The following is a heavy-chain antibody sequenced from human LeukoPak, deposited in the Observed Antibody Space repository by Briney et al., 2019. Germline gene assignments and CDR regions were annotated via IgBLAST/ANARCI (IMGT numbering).Heavy chain of an antibody. J-gene: IGHJ3*01. CDR1: GYSFTSYW. Sequence: GESLKISCKGSGYSFTSYWIGWVRQMPGKGLEWMGIIFPGDSDTTYSPSFQGQVTISADKSTSTAYLQWSSLKASDTAMYYCARQYCTSTSCYRVNAFDVWGQGTMVTVSS. V-gene: IGHV5-51*01. CDR3: ARQYCTSTSCYRVNAFDV. D-gene: IGHD2-2*01. CDR2: IFPGDSDT.